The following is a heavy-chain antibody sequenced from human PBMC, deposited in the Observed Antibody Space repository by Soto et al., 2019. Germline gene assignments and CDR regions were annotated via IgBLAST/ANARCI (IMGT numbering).Heavy chain of an antibody. Sequence: EVQLVESGGGLVQPGGSLRLSCAASGFTFSXYSMTWVRRAPGKGLEWVSYISGTSGSIYYADSAKGRFTISRDNAKNSLYLQIYSLRDEDTAXYXXXXXXXXXXXXXWNDYWGQGTLVTVSS. CDR1: GFTFSXYS. D-gene: IGHD1-1*01. CDR2: ISGTSGSI. V-gene: IGHV3-48*02. CDR3: XXXXXXXXXXXWNDY. J-gene: IGHJ4*02.